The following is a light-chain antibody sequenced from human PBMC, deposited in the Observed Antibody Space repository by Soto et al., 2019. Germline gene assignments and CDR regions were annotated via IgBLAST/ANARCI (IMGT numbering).Light chain of an antibody. Sequence: QSALTQPRSVSGSPGQSVSISCTGTSRDVGGYHFVSWYQHHPGRAPKLLIYHVSERPSGVPDRFSGSKSGDTASLTISGLQAEDEADYYCSSYAGDSIYVLFGGGTKVTVL. V-gene: IGLV2-11*01. CDR1: SRDVGGYHF. CDR3: SSYAGDSIYVL. J-gene: IGLJ3*02. CDR2: HVS.